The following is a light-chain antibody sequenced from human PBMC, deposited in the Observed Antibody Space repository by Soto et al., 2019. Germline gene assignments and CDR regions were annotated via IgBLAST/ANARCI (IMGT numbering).Light chain of an antibody. V-gene: IGLV2-14*01. CDR3: SSYTSSSTLGV. CDR2: DVR. CDR1: SSDVGGYHY. J-gene: IGLJ1*01. Sequence: QSVLTQPASVSGSPGQSITISCTGTSSDVGGYHYVSWYQQHPGKAPKLMVYDVRNRPSGVSNRFSGSKSGNTASLTISGLQAEDEADYYCSSYTSSSTLGVFGTGTKLTVL.